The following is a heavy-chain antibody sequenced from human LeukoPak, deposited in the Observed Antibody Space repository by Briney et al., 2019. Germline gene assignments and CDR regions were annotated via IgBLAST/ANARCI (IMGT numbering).Heavy chain of an antibody. CDR3: ARGELDRYCSGGSCYPTGRSYYFSY. Sequence: SVKVSCKASGGTFSSYAISWVRQAPGQGLEWMGRIIPILGIANYAQKFQGRVTMTTDTSTSTAYMELRSLRSDDTAVYYCARGELDRYCSGGSCYPTGRSYYFSYWGQGTLVTVSS. V-gene: IGHV1-69*04. CDR2: IIPILGIA. D-gene: IGHD2-15*01. J-gene: IGHJ4*02. CDR1: GGTFSSYA.